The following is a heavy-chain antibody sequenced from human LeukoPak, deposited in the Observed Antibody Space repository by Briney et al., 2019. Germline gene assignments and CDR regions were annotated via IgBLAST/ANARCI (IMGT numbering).Heavy chain of an antibody. Sequence: GGSLRLSCAASGFTFSHYNMIWVRQASGKGLEWVSSISSSSSYIYYSDSVKGRFTISRDNAKNSLYLQMHSLRAEDTAVYYCARVGTGYYGIDYWGQGTLVTVSS. CDR2: ISSSSSYI. D-gene: IGHD3-9*01. J-gene: IGHJ4*02. V-gene: IGHV3-21*01. CDR1: GFTFSHYN. CDR3: ARVGTGYYGIDY.